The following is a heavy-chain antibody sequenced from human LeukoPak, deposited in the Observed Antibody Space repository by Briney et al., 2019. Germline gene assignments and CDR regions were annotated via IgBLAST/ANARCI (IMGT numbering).Heavy chain of an antibody. D-gene: IGHD3-16*02. CDR1: GFTFSNFG. V-gene: IGHV3-30*18. CDR2: ISYDGSNK. Sequence: PGGSLRLSCAAPGFTFSNFGMHWVRQAPGQGLEWVAVISYDGSNKYYADSVKGRFTISRDNSKNTLYLQMNSLRAEDTAVYYCAKASVYVYYGMDVWGQGTTVTVSS. J-gene: IGHJ6*02. CDR3: AKASVYVYYGMDV.